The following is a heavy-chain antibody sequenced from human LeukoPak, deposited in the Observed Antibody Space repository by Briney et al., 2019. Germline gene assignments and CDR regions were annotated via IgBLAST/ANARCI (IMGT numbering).Heavy chain of an antibody. Sequence: GGSLRLSCAASGFTVSSNYMSWVRQAPGKGLEWVSAISGSGGSTYYAGSVKGRFTISRDNSKNTLYLQMNSLRAEDTAVYYCARNDRSTNYYFDYWGQGTLVTVSS. D-gene: IGHD2-2*01. CDR2: ISGSGGST. CDR3: ARNDRSTNYYFDY. J-gene: IGHJ4*02. V-gene: IGHV3-23*01. CDR1: GFTVSSNY.